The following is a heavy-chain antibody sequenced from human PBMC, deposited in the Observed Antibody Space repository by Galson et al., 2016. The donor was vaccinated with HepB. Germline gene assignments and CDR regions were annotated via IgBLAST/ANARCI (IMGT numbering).Heavy chain of an antibody. J-gene: IGHJ4*02. CDR3: ARYTNVWKPFDD. D-gene: IGHD1-1*01. V-gene: IGHV1-69*13. Sequence: SVKVSCKASGDTLSTFSLGWVRQAPGQGLEWLGGIIPVSGEAHYTQRFQERVTITADDSTRTVYMEMHSLGSEDTAVYYCARYTNVWKPFDDWGQGTLVTVSS. CDR1: GDTLSTFS. CDR2: IIPVSGEA.